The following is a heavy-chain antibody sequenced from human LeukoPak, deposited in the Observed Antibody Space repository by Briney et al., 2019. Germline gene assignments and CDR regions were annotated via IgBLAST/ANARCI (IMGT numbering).Heavy chain of an antibody. CDR3: ARIAGVRGVINDY. Sequence: ASVKVSCKASGGTFSSYAISWVRQAPGQGLEWMGGIIPIFGTTNYAQKFQGRVTITADESTSTAYMELSSLRSEDTAVYYCARIAGVRGVINDYWGQGTLVTVSS. CDR2: IIPIFGTT. CDR1: GGTFSSYA. J-gene: IGHJ4*02. V-gene: IGHV1-69*13. D-gene: IGHD3-10*01.